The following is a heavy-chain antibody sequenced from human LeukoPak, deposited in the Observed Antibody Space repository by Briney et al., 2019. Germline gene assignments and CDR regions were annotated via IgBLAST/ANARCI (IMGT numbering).Heavy chain of an antibody. CDR2: IGGRDGST. D-gene: IGHD4/OR15-4a*01. Sequence: GGSLRLSCAASGFTFSSYAMSWVRQAPGKGLEWVSAIGGRDGSTYYADSVKGRFTISRDNSKNTLYLQMNSLRAEDTAIYYCARDSGANRRGSFDYWGQETLVTVSS. V-gene: IGHV3-23*01. J-gene: IGHJ4*02. CDR1: GFTFSSYA. CDR3: ARDSGANRRGSFDY.